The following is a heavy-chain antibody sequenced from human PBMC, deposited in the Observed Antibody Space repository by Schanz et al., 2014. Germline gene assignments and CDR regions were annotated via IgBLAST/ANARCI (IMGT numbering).Heavy chain of an antibody. V-gene: IGHV3-23*04. Sequence: EVQLVESGGGLVQPGGSLRLSCAASGFTFRGYAMSWVRQAPGRGLEWVSIISGSGGNTYYADSVKGRFTISRDNAKNTLYLQMNSLRAEDTAVYYCARPALWCGDNCFDPWAQGTLVTVSS. CDR1: GFTFRGYA. J-gene: IGHJ5*02. CDR3: ARPALWCGDNCFDP. D-gene: IGHD3-10*01. CDR2: ISGSGGNT.